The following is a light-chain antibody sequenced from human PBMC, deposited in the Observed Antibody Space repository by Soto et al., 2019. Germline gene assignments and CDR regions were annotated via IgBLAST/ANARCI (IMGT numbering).Light chain of an antibody. V-gene: IGLV1-44*01. CDR2: TNN. CDR3: AACDDSLIALYV. J-gene: IGLJ1*01. CDR1: SSNVGSNP. Sequence: QSVLTQPPSASGTPGQRVTISCSGSSSNVGSNPVNWYQQLPETAPKPLIYTNNQRPSGVPDRFSGSKSGTSASLAISGLRSEDEDEYYCAACDDSLIALYVFGTGTKLTVL.